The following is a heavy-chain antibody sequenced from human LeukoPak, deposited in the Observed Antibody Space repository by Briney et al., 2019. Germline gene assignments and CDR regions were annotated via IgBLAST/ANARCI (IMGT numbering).Heavy chain of an antibody. CDR3: ARDILTGDAFDI. CDR1: GFTFSSYW. Sequence: GESLRLSCAASGFTFSSYWMDWVRQAPGKGLEWVANIKHDGSDKYYVDSVEGRFTISRDNAKNSVFLQMNSLRAEDTAVYYCARDILTGDAFDIWGQGTMVTVSS. V-gene: IGHV3-7*01. J-gene: IGHJ3*02. D-gene: IGHD3-9*01. CDR2: IKHDGSDK.